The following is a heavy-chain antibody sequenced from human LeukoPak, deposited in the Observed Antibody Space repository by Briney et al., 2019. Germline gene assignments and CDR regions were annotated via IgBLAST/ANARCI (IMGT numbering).Heavy chain of an antibody. Sequence: PGGSLRLPCAASGFTFSGYAMNWVRQAPGKGLEWVSAITNSGDGTYYADSVKGRFTISRDNSKNTLYLQMNSLTADDTAVYYCAKVQQWLADIDYWGRGTLVTVSS. CDR1: GFTFSGYA. V-gene: IGHV3-23*01. D-gene: IGHD6-19*01. CDR2: ITNSGDGT. CDR3: AKVQQWLADIDY. J-gene: IGHJ4*02.